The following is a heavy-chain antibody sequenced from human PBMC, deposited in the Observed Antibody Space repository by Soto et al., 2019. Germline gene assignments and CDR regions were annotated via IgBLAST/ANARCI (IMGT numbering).Heavy chain of an antibody. V-gene: IGHV3-23*01. CDR3: AKGLGSPTVVTPELEFDY. D-gene: IGHD4-17*01. CDR2: IGSGGST. J-gene: IGHJ4*02. Sequence: GGSLRLSCAASGFTFSSYAMTWVRQAPGKGLEWVSAIGSGGSTYYADSVKGRFTISRDNSRNTLYLQMNSLRADDTAVYYCAKGLGSPTVVTPELEFDYWGQGTLVTVSS. CDR1: GFTFSSYA.